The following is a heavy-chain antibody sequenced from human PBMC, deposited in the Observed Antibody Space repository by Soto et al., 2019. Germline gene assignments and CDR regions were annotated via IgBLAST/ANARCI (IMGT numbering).Heavy chain of an antibody. CDR3: ASVVVTEGREY. V-gene: IGHV1-69*02. CDR2: IIPSVGVP. J-gene: IGHJ4*02. CDR1: GGSFSKNS. Sequence: QVQMVQSGAEVKKPGSSVKVSCTAPGGSFSKNSISWVRQAPGQGLEWVGRIIPSVGVPTYAPKFQGRLTIIADKSTNTVYMEMTSLKSEDTAVYYCASVVVTEGREYWGQGTLVTVSS. D-gene: IGHD3-22*01.